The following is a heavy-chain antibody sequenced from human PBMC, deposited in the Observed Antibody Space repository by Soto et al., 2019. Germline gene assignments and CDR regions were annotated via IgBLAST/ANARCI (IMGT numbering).Heavy chain of an antibody. J-gene: IGHJ4*02. Sequence: ASVKLSCTASGYTFTSYYMHWVRQAPGQGLEWMGIINPSGGSTSYAQKFQGRVTMTRDTSTSTVYMELSSLRSEDTAVYYCARSGTAMAADYWGQGTLVTVSS. V-gene: IGHV1-46*01. D-gene: IGHD5-18*01. CDR1: GYTFTSYY. CDR3: ARSGTAMAADY. CDR2: INPSGGST.